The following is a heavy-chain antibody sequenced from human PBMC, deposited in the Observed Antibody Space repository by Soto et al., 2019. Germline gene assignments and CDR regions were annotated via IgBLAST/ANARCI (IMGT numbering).Heavy chain of an antibody. D-gene: IGHD4-17*01. CDR1: GGSISSYY. Sequence: ETLSLTCTVSGGSISSYYWSWIRQPPGKGLEWIGYIYYSGSTNYNPSLKSRVTISVDTSKNQFSLKLSSVTAADTAVYYCARRYGDAFDFWGQGTLVTVSS. V-gene: IGHV4-59*08. CDR3: ARRYGDAFDF. J-gene: IGHJ4*02. CDR2: IYYSGST.